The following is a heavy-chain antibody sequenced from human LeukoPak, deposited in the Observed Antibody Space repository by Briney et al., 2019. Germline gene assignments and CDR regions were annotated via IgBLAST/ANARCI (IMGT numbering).Heavy chain of an antibody. D-gene: IGHD3-22*01. CDR1: GFTFSSYD. Sequence: GGSLRLSCAASGFTFSSYDMHWVRQATGKGLEWVSAIGTAGDTYYPGSVRGRFTISRENAKNSLYLQMNSLRAGDTAVYYCARGAYDSSGYAFDYWGQGTLVTVSS. CDR3: ARGAYDSSGYAFDY. V-gene: IGHV3-13*01. CDR2: IGTAGDT. J-gene: IGHJ4*02.